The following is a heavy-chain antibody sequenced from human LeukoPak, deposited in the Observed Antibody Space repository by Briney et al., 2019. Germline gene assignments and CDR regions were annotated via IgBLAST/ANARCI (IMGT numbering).Heavy chain of an antibody. V-gene: IGHV3-23*01. CDR1: GFTFSSYS. D-gene: IGHD1-26*01. CDR3: AKLYGKGYYYYNYMDV. J-gene: IGHJ6*03. Sequence: TGGSLRLSCAASGFTFSSYSMSWVRQAPGKGLEWVSVISGSGGSTYYADSVKGRFTISRDNSKNTLYLQMNSLRAEDTAVYYCAKLYGKGYYYYNYMDVWGKGTTVTISS. CDR2: ISGSGGST.